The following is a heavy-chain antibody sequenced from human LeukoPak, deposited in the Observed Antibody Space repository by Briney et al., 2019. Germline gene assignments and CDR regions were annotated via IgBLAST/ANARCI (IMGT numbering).Heavy chain of an antibody. Sequence: PGGSLRLSCAASGFTFSNSDMNWVHRAPGKGLEWVSGVSWNGSRTHYADSVKGRFIISRDNSRNTLYLRTNSLRAEDTAVYYCRRPCGGDRDYYYGMDVWGQGTTVTVSS. D-gene: IGHD2-21*02. CDR1: GFTFSNSD. CDR2: VSWNGSRT. J-gene: IGHJ6*02. CDR3: RRPCGGDRDYYYGMDV. V-gene: IGHV3-35*01.